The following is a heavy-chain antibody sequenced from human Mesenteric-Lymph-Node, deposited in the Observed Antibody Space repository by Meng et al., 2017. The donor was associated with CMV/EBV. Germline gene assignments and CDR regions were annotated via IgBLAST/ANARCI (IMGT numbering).Heavy chain of an antibody. Sequence: LTCPVSGGSISSYYWIWVRQPPGKGLEWIGYIYYSGSTSYNPSLKSRVTISVDRSKSQFSLKLSSVTAADTAVYYCARHSGTGYFDYWGQGSLVTVSS. V-gene: IGHV4-59*08. CDR2: IYYSGST. CDR3: ARHSGTGYFDY. D-gene: IGHD3-10*01. J-gene: IGHJ4*02. CDR1: GGSISSYY.